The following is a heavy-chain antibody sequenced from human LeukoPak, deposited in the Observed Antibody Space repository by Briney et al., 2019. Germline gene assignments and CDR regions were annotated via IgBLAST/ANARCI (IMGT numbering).Heavy chain of an antibody. Sequence: ASVKVSCKAPGYTFTNYYMHWVRQAPGQGLEWMGIINPSGRSTTYVQQLQGRVTMTTDTSTSTAYMELRSLRSDDTAVYYCARGAFRGGLEWLLGFLDYWGQGTLVTVSS. CDR3: ARGAFRGGLEWLLGFLDY. D-gene: IGHD3-3*01. V-gene: IGHV1-46*01. CDR1: GYTFTNYY. CDR2: INPSGRST. J-gene: IGHJ4*02.